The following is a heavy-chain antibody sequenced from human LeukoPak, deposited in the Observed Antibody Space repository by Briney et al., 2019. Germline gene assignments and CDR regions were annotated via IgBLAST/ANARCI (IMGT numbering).Heavy chain of an antibody. Sequence: GGSLRLSCAASGFTFSSYEMNWVRQAPGKGLEWVSYISSSGSTIYYADSVKGRFTISRDNAKNSPYLQMNSLRAEDTAVYYCAREPWSSGWLYFDYWGQGTLVTVSS. CDR1: GFTFSSYE. D-gene: IGHD6-19*01. CDR2: ISSSGSTI. V-gene: IGHV3-48*03. J-gene: IGHJ4*02. CDR3: AREPWSSGWLYFDY.